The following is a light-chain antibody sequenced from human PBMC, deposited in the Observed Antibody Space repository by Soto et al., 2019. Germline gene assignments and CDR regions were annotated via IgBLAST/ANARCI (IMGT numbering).Light chain of an antibody. V-gene: IGKV3-15*01. CDR2: GAS. J-gene: IGKJ1*01. Sequence: EIVMRQSPATLSVSPGQRATLSCRASQSVRTTVAWYHQRPGQAPRLLIYGASTRATGVPDRFSGDGSATAFTLTATSLQSEDFGIYYCQQYTDWPTTFGQGAKVDIE. CDR1: QSVRTT. CDR3: QQYTDWPTT.